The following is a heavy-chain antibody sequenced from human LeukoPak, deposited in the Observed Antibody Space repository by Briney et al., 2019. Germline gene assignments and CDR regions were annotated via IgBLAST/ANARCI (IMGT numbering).Heavy chain of an antibody. V-gene: IGHV4-39*02. CDR2: IYSGGET. D-gene: IGHD4-11*01. CDR1: GDSISSSHYY. Sequence: SETLSLTCTVSGDSISSSHYYWGWLRQSPGKGLEWMGSIYSGGETHYNPSLNSRVTIFLDTSKNRFSLNLISVTATDTAVYYCVRDYSNFVQGDWGQGTLVTVSS. J-gene: IGHJ4*02. CDR3: VRDYSNFVQGD.